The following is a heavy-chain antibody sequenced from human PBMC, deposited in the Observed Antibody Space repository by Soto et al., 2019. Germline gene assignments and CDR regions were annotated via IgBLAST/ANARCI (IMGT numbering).Heavy chain of an antibody. V-gene: IGHV4-4*07. CDR2: LSTSGRT. Sequence: SETLSLTCSVSGVAMTYGGYSWSWIRQPAGKGLESIGRLSTSGRTNYSPSLQSRVTMSLDTSKNRFSLRLTSVSAADTAVYFCARGMGRYFDLWGRGTLVTVSS. CDR1: GVAMTYGGYS. D-gene: IGHD2-8*01. CDR3: ARGMGRYFDL. J-gene: IGHJ2*01.